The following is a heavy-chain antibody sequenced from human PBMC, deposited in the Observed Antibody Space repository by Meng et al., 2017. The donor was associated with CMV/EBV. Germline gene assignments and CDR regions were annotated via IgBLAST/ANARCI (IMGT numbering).Heavy chain of an antibody. Sequence: AVSGGPISSSNWWSWVRQPPGKGLEWIGEIYHSGSTNYNPSLKSRVTISVDKSKNQFSLKLSSVTAADTAVYYCARALGGPLRFLEWGQGTLVTVSS. D-gene: IGHD3-3*01. J-gene: IGHJ4*02. CDR3: ARALGGPLRFLE. CDR2: IYHSGST. CDR1: GGPISSSNW. V-gene: IGHV4-4*02.